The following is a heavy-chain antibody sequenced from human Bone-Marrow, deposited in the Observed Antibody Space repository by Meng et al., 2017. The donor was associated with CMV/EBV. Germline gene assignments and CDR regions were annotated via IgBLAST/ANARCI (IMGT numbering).Heavy chain of an antibody. J-gene: IGHJ6*02. Sequence: SGPTLVKPTQTFTLTCTFSGFSLSTSGMRVSWIRQPPGKALEWLARIDWDDDKFYSTSLKTRLNNSKDTSKNQVVLTMTNMDPVDTATYYCAWVNTRHYGMDVWGQGTTVTIAS. D-gene: IGHD2-2*01. CDR2: IDWDDDK. CDR1: GFSLSTSGMR. V-gene: IGHV2-70D*14. CDR3: AWVNTRHYGMDV.